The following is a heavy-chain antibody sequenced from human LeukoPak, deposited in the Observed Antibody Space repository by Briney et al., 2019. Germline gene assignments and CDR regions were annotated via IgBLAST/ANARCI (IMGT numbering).Heavy chain of an antibody. J-gene: IGHJ5*02. V-gene: IGHV3-7*01. CDR3: AREWLLRGAEDWFDP. Sequence: GGSLRLSCAASGFTFSTYWMSWVRQAPGKGLEWVANIKQDGSEKYYVDSVKGRFSISRDNAKNSLYLQMNSLRAEDTAVYYCAREWLLRGAEDWFDPWGQGTLVTVSS. CDR1: GFTFSTYW. CDR2: IKQDGSEK. D-gene: IGHD3-22*01.